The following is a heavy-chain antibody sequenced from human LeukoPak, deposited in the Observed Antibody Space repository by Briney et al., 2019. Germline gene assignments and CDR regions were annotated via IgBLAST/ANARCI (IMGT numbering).Heavy chain of an antibody. CDR3: ARAKRYSYLDY. Sequence: GGSLRLSCAASGFTFSDYYMSWVRHAPGKGLEWVSYISSSSSYTNYADSVKGRFTISRDNAKNSLYLQMNSLRAEDTAVYYCARAKRYSYLDYWGQGTLVTVSS. V-gene: IGHV3-11*05. J-gene: IGHJ4*02. CDR1: GFTFSDYY. D-gene: IGHD5-18*01. CDR2: ISSSSSYT.